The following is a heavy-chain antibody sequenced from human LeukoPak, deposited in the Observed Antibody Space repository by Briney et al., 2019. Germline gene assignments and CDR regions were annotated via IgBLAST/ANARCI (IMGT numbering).Heavy chain of an antibody. V-gene: IGHV4-59*01. D-gene: IGHD1-26*01. CDR2: IYYSGST. Sequence: SETLSLTCTVSGGSISSYYWSWIRQPPGKGLEWIGYIYYSGSTNYNPSLKSRVTISVDTSKNQFSLKLSSVTAADTAVYYCARTSIIATPYYFDYWGQGTLVTVSP. J-gene: IGHJ4*02. CDR1: GGSISSYY. CDR3: ARTSIIATPYYFDY.